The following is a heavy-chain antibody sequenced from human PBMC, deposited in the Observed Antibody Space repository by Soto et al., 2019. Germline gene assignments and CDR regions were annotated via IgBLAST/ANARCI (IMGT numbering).Heavy chain of an antibody. J-gene: IGHJ4*01. CDR2: TYYRSKWYY. D-gene: IGHD1-26*01. CDR1: GDSVSSNSAG. V-gene: IGHV6-1*01. Sequence: SQTLSLTCAITGDSVSSNSAGWSWVRQSPSRGLEWLGRTYYRSKWYYEYAVSVRGRITINPDTAKNQYSLQLNSVTPEDTAVYFCARGEQYSGRIFDYWGQGTLVTVSS. CDR3: ARGEQYSGRIFDY.